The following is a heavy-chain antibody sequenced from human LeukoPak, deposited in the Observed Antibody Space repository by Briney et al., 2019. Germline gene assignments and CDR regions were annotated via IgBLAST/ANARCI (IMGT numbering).Heavy chain of an antibody. CDR3: ARDSELKVGGSLDY. CDR1: GFTFSSYG. D-gene: IGHD3-16*01. J-gene: IGHJ4*02. CDR2: IWYDGSNK. Sequence: GGSLRLSCAASGFTFSSYGMHWVRQAPGKGLEWVAVIWYDGSNKYYADSVKGRFTISRDNSKNTLYLQMNSLRAEDTAVYYCARDSELKVGGSLDYWGQGTLVTVSS. V-gene: IGHV3-33*01.